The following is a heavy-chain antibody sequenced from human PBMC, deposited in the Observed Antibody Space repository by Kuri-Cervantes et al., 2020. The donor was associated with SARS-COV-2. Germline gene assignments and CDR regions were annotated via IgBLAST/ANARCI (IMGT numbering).Heavy chain of an antibody. CDR2: IIPIFGTA. J-gene: IGHJ4*02. CDR1: GGTFSSYA. D-gene: IGHD1-26*01. Sequence: SVKVSCKASGGTFSSYAISWVRQAPGQGLEWMGGIIPIFGTANYAQKFQGRVTITADESTSTAYMELSSRRSDDTAVYYCASGGGGYYYFDYWGQGTLVTVSS. CDR3: ASGGGGYYYFDY. V-gene: IGHV1-69*13.